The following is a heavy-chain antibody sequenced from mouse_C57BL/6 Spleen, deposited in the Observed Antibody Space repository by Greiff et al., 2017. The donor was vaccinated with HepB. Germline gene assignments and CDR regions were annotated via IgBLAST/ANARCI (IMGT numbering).Heavy chain of an antibody. J-gene: IGHJ1*03. CDR3: ARGGLSGYFDV. V-gene: IGHV1-54*01. Sequence: VKLMESGAELVRPGTSVKVSCKASGYAFTNYLIEWVKQRPGQGLEWIGVINPGSGGTNYNEKFKGKATLTADKSSSTAYMQLSSLTSEDSAVYFCARGGLSGYFDVWGTGTTVTVSS. CDR1: GYAFTNYL. CDR2: INPGSGGT. D-gene: IGHD3-3*01.